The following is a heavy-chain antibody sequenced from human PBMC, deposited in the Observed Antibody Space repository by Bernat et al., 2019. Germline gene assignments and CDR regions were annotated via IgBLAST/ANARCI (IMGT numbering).Heavy chain of an antibody. D-gene: IGHD5-12*01. CDR1: GFSFGDYS. J-gene: IGHJ4*02. CDR2: IRSKAYGGTT. V-gene: IGHV3-49*03. Sequence: DVQLVESGGGLVQPGRSLRLSCTASGFSFGDYSLNWFRQAPGKGLEWVGFIRSKAYGGTTEYAASVKDRFTISRDDSKSIAYLQMNSLKTEDTAVYYCARDIDSGYDSSPFDYWGQGTLVTVSS. CDR3: ARDIDSGYDSSPFDY.